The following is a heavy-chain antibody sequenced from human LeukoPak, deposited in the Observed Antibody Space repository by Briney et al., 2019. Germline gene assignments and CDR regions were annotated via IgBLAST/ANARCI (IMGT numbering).Heavy chain of an antibody. V-gene: IGHV3-53*01. CDR1: GFTVSTNY. CDR3: ARRGDGGRSFDY. D-gene: IGHD4-23*01. Sequence: GGSLRLSCAASGFTVSTNYMSWVRQAPGKGLEWVSIIYSGGSTYYADSVKGRFTISRDNPKNTLYLQVNSLRAEDTALYYCARRGDGGRSFDYWGQGTLVTVSS. J-gene: IGHJ4*02. CDR2: IYSGGST.